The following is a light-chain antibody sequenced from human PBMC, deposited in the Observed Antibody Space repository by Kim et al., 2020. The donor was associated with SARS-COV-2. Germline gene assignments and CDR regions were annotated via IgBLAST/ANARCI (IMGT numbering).Light chain of an antibody. CDR2: DVS. J-gene: IGKJ4*01. CDR3: QHRKTWPVT. Sequence: LSPGERDTLSCRASQSVNNYLAWYQQKPGQAPRLLLYDVSNRATGIPARFSGSGTGTDFTLTISSLEPEDFAVYYCQHRKTWPVTFGGGTKVDIK. CDR1: QSVNNY. V-gene: IGKV3-11*01.